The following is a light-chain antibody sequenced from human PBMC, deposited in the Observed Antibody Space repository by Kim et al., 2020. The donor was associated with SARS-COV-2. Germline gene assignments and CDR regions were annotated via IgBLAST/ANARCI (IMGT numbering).Light chain of an antibody. V-gene: IGKV1-33*01. Sequence: DTQMTQSPSSLSASVGDRVTITCQASQDIPNYLNWYQHKPGKAPTLLISGVSNLKTGVPSRFSGGGSGTDFILTISSLQPEDIATYYCQHYNSLPITFGGGTKVDIK. CDR3: QHYNSLPIT. CDR2: GVS. CDR1: QDIPNY. J-gene: IGKJ4*01.